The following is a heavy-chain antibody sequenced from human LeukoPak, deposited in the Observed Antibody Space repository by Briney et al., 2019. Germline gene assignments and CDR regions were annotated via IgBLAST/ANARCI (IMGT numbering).Heavy chain of an antibody. CDR2: INTNSGDT. CDR3: SRLAGCGGDCYSEGDY. J-gene: IGHJ4*02. D-gene: IGHD2-21*02. CDR1: GYTFTDYY. V-gene: IGHV1-2*02. Sequence: WASVKVSCKASGYTFTDYYIHWVRQAPGQGLEWMGWINTNSGDTNYAQRFQGKITMTRDTSTTTTYMELSSLTSDDTALYYCSRLAGCGGDCYSEGDYWGQGTLVIVSS.